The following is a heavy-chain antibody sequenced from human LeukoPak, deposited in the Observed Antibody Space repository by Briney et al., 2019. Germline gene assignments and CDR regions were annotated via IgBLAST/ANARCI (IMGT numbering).Heavy chain of an antibody. CDR1: GFTFSSYS. J-gene: IGHJ4*02. CDR2: INQPGSAE. D-gene: IGHD1-14*01. Sequence: GGSLRLSCAASGFTFSSYSMSWVRQAPGKGLEWVANINQPGSAEYYVDSVRGRFTISKDNAKSSLSLQMNSLRDDDTAVYFCARSETKGTVDYWGQGTLVTVSS. CDR3: ARSETKGTVDY. V-gene: IGHV3-7*01.